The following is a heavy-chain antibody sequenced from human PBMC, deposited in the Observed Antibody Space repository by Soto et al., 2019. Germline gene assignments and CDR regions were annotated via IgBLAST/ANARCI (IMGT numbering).Heavy chain of an antibody. CDR3: TRAGPARCTSISCYAFSPDV. J-gene: IGHJ6*03. V-gene: IGHV3-74*01. CDR1: GFTFSSYW. Sequence: PGGSLRLSCAASGFTFSSYWMHWVRQAPGKGLVWVSRINNDGSITNYADSVKGRFTISRDNAKNTLYLQMNSLRAEDTAVYYCTRAGPARCTSISCYAFSPDVWGKGTTVTVSS. CDR2: INNDGSIT. D-gene: IGHD2-2*01.